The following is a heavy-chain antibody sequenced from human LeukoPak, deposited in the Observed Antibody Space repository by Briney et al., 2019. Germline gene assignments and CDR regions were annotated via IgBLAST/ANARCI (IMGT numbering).Heavy chain of an antibody. J-gene: IGHJ4*02. CDR2: TIPSCGRA. Sequence: SVKVSCKASGGTFISYGISWMRQAPGQGKEWMGRTIPSCGRANYAQKDQGRGRITTDEYKSKDYMELSSLRSEDTAVYYCARDRIAAAGDFVYWGQGTLVTVSS. V-gene: IGHV1-69*05. CDR3: ARDRIAAAGDFVY. CDR1: GGTFISYG. D-gene: IGHD6-13*01.